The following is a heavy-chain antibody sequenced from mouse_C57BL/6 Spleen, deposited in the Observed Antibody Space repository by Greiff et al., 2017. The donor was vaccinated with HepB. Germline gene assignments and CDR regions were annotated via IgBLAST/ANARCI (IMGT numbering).Heavy chain of an antibody. CDR2: IDPANGNT. D-gene: IGHD3-2*02. V-gene: IGHV14-3*01. CDR1: GFNIKNTY. J-gene: IGHJ4*01. CDR3: ARWEGQLRLREDY. Sequence: EVKLMESVAELVRPGASVKLSCTASGFNIKNTYMHWVKQRPEQGLEWIGRIDPANGNTKYAPKFQGKATITADTSSNTAYLQLSSLTSEDTAIYNCARWEGQLRLREDYWGQGTSVTVSS.